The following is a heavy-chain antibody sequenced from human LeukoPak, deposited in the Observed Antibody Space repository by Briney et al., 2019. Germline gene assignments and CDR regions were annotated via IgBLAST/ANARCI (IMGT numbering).Heavy chain of an antibody. CDR3: ARGYCSGGSCYWYAIDI. CDR2: ISSSGSTI. Sequence: GGSLRLSCAASGFTFSDYYMSWIRQAPGKGLEWVSYISSSGSTIYYADPVKGRLTISRDNAKNSLYLQMNSLRAEDTAVYYCARGYCSGGSCYWYAIDIWGQGTMVTVSS. D-gene: IGHD2-15*01. CDR1: GFTFSDYY. V-gene: IGHV3-11*04. J-gene: IGHJ3*02.